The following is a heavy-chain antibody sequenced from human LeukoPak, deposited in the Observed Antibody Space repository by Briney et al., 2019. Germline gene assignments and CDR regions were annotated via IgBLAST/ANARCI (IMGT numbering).Heavy chain of an antibody. J-gene: IGHJ4*02. CDR2: IDGDESAT. CDR1: GFTFSSYA. Sequence: GGSLRLSCAASGFTFSSYAMSWVRQAPGKGLIWVSRIDGDESATYYGDSVKGRFTISRDNAKNTLYLQMNSLRVEDTAVYYCVRTHSSGYYYFDSWGQGTLVTVSS. CDR3: VRTHSSGYYYFDS. D-gene: IGHD3-22*01. V-gene: IGHV3-74*01.